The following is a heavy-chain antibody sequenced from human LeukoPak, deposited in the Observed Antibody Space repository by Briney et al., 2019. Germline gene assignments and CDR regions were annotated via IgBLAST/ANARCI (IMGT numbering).Heavy chain of an antibody. Sequence: GGSLRLSCAASGFTFSSYSMNWVRQAPRKGLEWVSSISSSSSYIYYADSVKGRFTISRDNAKNSLYLQMNSLRAEDTAVYYCARDNDAGDAFDIWGQGTMVTVSS. V-gene: IGHV3-21*01. J-gene: IGHJ3*02. CDR1: GFTFSSYS. CDR3: ARDNDAGDAFDI. CDR2: ISSSSSYI. D-gene: IGHD1-1*01.